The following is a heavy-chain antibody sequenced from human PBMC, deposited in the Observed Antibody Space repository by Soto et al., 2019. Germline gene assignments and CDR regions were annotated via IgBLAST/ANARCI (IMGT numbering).Heavy chain of an antibody. Sequence: PEGSLKISCNASGYSFTSSWIGWVRQMPGKGPEWMGTIYPGDSDTRYSPSSQGQVTFSVDKSISTAYLQWSSLKASDTAMYFCARQGGTGWFDHWGQGTLVTVSS. J-gene: IGHJ5*02. D-gene: IGHD1-1*01. CDR1: GYSFTSSW. CDR3: ARQGGTGWFDH. CDR2: IYPGDSDT. V-gene: IGHV5-51*01.